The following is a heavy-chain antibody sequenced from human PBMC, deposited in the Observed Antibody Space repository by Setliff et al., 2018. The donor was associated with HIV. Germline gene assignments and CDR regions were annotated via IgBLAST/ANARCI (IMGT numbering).Heavy chain of an antibody. CDR1: GGSISSGSYY. V-gene: IGHV4-61*10. CDR2: IYYSGST. D-gene: IGHD2-21*02. CDR3: ARYLFCGGDCYSGFDY. Sequence: PSETLSLTCTVSGGSISSGSYYWSWIRQPAGKGLEWIGYIYYSGSTNYNPSLKSRVTISLDTSKNQFSLRLTSVTAADTAVYYCARYLFCGGDCYSGFDYWGQGTLVTVSS. J-gene: IGHJ4*02.